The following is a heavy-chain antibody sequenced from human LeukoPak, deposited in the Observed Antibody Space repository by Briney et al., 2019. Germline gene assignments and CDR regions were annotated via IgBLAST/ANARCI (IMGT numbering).Heavy chain of an antibody. Sequence: GGSLRLSCAASGFTVSSNYMSWVRQAPGKGLEWVSVIYSGGNTYYADSVKGRFTISGDNSKNTPYLQMNSLRVEDTAMYYCARAPAYWPYYYMDVWGTGTTVTISS. J-gene: IGHJ6*03. CDR3: ARAPAYWPYYYMDV. CDR1: GFTVSSNY. CDR2: IYSGGNT. D-gene: IGHD3-16*01. V-gene: IGHV3-53*01.